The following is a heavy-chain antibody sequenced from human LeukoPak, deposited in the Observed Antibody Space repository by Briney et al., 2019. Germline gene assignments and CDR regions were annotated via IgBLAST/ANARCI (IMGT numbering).Heavy chain of an antibody. J-gene: IGHJ4*02. D-gene: IGHD1-7*01. CDR2: VYHRGNT. Sequence: PSETLSLTCTVSGDSISSYYWTWIRQAPGRRLEWIGYVYHRGNTDYNPSLKSRVTMSVDTSKNQFSLKLSSVTAADTAVYYCARGDALGRTGTRHWGQGTLVTVSS. CDR3: ARGDALGRTGTRH. CDR1: GDSISSYY. V-gene: IGHV4-59*08.